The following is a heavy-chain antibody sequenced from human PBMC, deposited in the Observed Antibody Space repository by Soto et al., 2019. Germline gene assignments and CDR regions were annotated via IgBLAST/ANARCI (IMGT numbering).Heavy chain of an antibody. V-gene: IGHV1-69*02. CDR1: GGTFSSYT. D-gene: IGHD6-6*01. CDR3: ARHWATDSSSFFFGY. Sequence: GASVKVSCKASGGTFSSYTISWVRQAPGQGLEWMGRIIPILGIANYAQKFQGRVTITADKSTSTAYMELSSLRSEDTAVYYCARHWATDSSSFFFGYWGQGTLVTVSS. CDR2: IIPILGIA. J-gene: IGHJ4*02.